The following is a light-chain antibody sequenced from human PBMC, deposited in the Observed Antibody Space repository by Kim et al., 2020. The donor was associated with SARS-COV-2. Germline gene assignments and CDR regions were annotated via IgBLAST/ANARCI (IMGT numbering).Light chain of an antibody. Sequence: EIVLTQSPGTLSLSPGERATLFCRASQSVKSTHLAWYQHKPGQAPRLLIYGVSSRATGIPDRFSGSGSRTDFTLTISGLEPEDFAVYYCQQYGASLCTFGQGTKVDIK. V-gene: IGKV3-20*01. CDR2: GVS. CDR1: QSVKSTH. J-gene: IGKJ2*02. CDR3: QQYGASLCT.